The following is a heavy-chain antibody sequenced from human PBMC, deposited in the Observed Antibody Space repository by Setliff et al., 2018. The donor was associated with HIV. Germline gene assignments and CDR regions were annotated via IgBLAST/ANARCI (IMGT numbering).Heavy chain of an antibody. CDR3: SRGPKYIIPTSNWFDS. CDR1: GSIFNAYA. CDR2: ISPYNGDM. J-gene: IGHJ5*01. Sequence: GASVKVSCKTSGSIFNAYAITWVRQDPGQGLEWIGWISPYNGDMKYAQNFQGRLTVTIDASTTTAYMDLSSLRPDDTAVYYCSRGPKYIIPTSNWFDSWGQGTQVTVSS. V-gene: IGHV1-18*01. D-gene: IGHD1-26*01.